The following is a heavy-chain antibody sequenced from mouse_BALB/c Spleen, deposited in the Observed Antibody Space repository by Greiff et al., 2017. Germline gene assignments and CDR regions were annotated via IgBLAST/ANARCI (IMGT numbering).Heavy chain of an antibody. CDR1: GYSFTGYY. Sequence: EVQLQQSGPELVKPGASVKISCKASGYSFTGYYMHWVKQSHVKSLEWIGRINPYNGATSYNQNFKDKASLTVDKSSSTAYMELHSLTSEDSAVYYCARGGLGDGYYGYFDVWGAGTTVTVSS. J-gene: IGHJ1*01. CDR3: ARGGLGDGYYGYFDV. CDR2: INPYNGAT. D-gene: IGHD2-3*01. V-gene: IGHV1-31*01.